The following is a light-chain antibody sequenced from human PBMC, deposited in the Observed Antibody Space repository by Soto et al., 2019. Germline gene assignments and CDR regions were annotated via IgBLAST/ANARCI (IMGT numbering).Light chain of an antibody. CDR3: QKSHTDWK. CDR1: QNIRSR. Sequence: MHKSPSTSPAPVGSLVRIICRASQNIRSRLAWFQQKPGKAPKLLIYDASSLESGVPQRFSGSGSGTEFTLTSSSLQTDDYSTYYCQKSHTDWKFGQGTRWIP. CDR2: DAS. J-gene: IGKJ1*01. V-gene: IGKV1-5*02.